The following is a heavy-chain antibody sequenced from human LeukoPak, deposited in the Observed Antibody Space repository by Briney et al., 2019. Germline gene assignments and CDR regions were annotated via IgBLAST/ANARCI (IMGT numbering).Heavy chain of an antibody. V-gene: IGHV4-39*07. Sequence: PSETLSLTCTVSGGSISSSSYYSGWIRQPPGKGLEWIGSIYYSGSTYYNPSLKSRVTISVDTSKNQFSLKLSSVTAADTAVYYCARSRRVPMVAAFDIWGQGTMVTVSS. CDR2: IYYSGST. D-gene: IGHD3-10*01. CDR3: ARSRRVPMVAAFDI. CDR1: GGSISSSSYY. J-gene: IGHJ3*02.